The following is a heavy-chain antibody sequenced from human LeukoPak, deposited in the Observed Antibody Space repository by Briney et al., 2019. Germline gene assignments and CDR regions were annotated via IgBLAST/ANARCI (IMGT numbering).Heavy chain of an antibody. CDR2: IYYSGST. J-gene: IGHJ4*02. CDR3: ASIAVAGTGAIDY. V-gene: IGHV4-31*03. CDR1: GGSISGSDYY. Sequence: SETLSLTCTVSGGSISGSDYYWTWIRQHPGKGLEWIGYIYYSGSTYYNPSLKSRVTISVDTSKNQFSLKLSSVTAADTAVYYCASIAVAGTGAIDYWGQGTLVTVSS. D-gene: IGHD6-19*01.